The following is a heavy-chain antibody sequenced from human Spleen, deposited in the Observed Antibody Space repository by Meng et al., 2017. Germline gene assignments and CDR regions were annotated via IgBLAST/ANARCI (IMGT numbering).Heavy chain of an antibody. D-gene: IGHD3-16*01. J-gene: IGHJ3*02. CDR3: ARAAGGETIDAFDI. CDR1: GFTFSSYA. V-gene: IGHV3-30*01. CDR2: ISYDGSNK. Sequence: GESLKISCAASGFTFSSYAMHWVRQAPGKGLEWVAVISYDGSNKYYADSVKGRFTISRDNSKNTLYLQMNSLRAEDTAVYYCARAAGGETIDAFDIWGQGTMVTVSS.